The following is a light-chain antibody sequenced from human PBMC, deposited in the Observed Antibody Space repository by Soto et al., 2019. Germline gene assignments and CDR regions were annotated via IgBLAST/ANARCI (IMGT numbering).Light chain of an antibody. CDR2: EVT. V-gene: IGLV2-14*01. CDR1: SSDVGGYNY. J-gene: IGLJ1*01. CDR3: SSYTSSTAYV. Sequence: QSVLTQPASVSGSPGQSITISCTGTSSDVGGYNYVSWYQLHPGKAPKLILYEVTNRPSGVSDRFSGSKSDNTASLTISGLQAEDEAAYYCSSYTSSTAYVFGTGTKVTVL.